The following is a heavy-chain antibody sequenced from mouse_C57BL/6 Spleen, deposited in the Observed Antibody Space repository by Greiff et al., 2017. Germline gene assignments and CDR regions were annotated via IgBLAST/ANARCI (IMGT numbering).Heavy chain of an antibody. V-gene: IGHV1-52*01. CDR2: IDPSDSET. Sequence: QVHVKQPGAELVRPGSSVKLSCTASGYTFTSYWMHWVKQRPIQGLEWIGNIDPSDSETHYNQKFKDKATLTVDKSSSTAYMQLSSLTSEDSAVYYCARGIWDEDYWGQGTTLTVSS. J-gene: IGHJ2*01. D-gene: IGHD4-1*01. CDR3: ARGIWDEDY. CDR1: GYTFTSYW.